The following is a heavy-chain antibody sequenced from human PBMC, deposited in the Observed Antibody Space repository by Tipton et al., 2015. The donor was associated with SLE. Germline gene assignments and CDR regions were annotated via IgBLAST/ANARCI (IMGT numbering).Heavy chain of an antibody. CDR1: GGSISSYY. D-gene: IGHD6-25*01. V-gene: IGHV4-59*01. CDR3: ARGIGWLSLDY. J-gene: IGHJ4*02. Sequence: TLSLTCTVSGGSISSYYWSWIRQPPEKGLEWIGYIYYSGSTNYNPSLKSRVTISVDTSKNQFSLKLSSVTAADTAVYYCARGIGWLSLDYWGQGTLVTVSS. CDR2: IYYSGST.